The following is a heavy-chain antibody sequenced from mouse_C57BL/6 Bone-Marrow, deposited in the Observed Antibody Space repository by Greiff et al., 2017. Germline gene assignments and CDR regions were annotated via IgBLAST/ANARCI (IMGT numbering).Heavy chain of an antibody. D-gene: IGHD2-3*01. Sequence: VQLQQSGAELVKPGASVKLSCTASGFNIQDYYMHWVKQRTEQGLEWIGRIDPEDGETKSAPKFQGKATITADTSSNPAYLQLSSLTSEDTAVNYCAPDGPKGVFDYWGQGTTLTVSS. CDR1: GFNIQDYY. CDR2: IDPEDGET. J-gene: IGHJ2*01. V-gene: IGHV14-2*01. CDR3: APDGPKGVFDY.